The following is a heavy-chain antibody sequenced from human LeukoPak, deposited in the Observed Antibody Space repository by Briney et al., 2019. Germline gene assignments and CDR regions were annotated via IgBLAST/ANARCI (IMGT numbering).Heavy chain of an antibody. V-gene: IGHV4-39*01. D-gene: IGHD6-13*01. Sequence: SETLSLTCTVSGGSISTTSYYCGWIRQTPGTGLEWIGSIYYSGSTYYTPSLKSRVTISVDTSKNQFSLNLSSVTAADSAVYYCARRDSSSSGALDPWGQGTLVTVSS. J-gene: IGHJ5*02. CDR2: IYYSGST. CDR3: ARRDSSSSGALDP. CDR1: GGSISTTSYY.